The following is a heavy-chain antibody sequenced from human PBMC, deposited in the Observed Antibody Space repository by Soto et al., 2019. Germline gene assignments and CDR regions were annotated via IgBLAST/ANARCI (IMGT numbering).Heavy chain of an antibody. Sequence: RGSLRLSCAASGFTVSSNYMSWVRQAPGKGLEWVSVIYSGGSTYYADSVKGRFTISRDNSKNTLYLQMNSLRAEDTAVYYCASSKAVGYCSGGSCPIDYWGQGTLVTVSS. CDR1: GFTVSSNY. D-gene: IGHD2-15*01. J-gene: IGHJ4*02. V-gene: IGHV3-66*01. CDR2: IYSGGST. CDR3: ASSKAVGYCSGGSCPIDY.